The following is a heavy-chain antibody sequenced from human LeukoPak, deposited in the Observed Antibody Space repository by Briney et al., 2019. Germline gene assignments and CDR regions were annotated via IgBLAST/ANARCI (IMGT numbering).Heavy chain of an antibody. D-gene: IGHD2-15*01. CDR1: GGSISSSNW. Sequence: PSGTLSLTCAVSGGSISSSNWWSWVRQPPGKGLEWIGEIYHSGSTNYNPSLKSRVTISVDKSKNQFSLKLSSVIAADTAVYYCARGCSGGSCYSQFDYWGQGTLVTVSS. V-gene: IGHV4-4*02. J-gene: IGHJ4*02. CDR2: IYHSGST. CDR3: ARGCSGGSCYSQFDY.